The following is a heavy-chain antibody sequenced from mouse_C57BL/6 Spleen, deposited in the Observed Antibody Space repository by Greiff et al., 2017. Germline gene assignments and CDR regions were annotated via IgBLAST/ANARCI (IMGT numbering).Heavy chain of an antibody. CDR2: ISYDGSN. V-gene: IGHV3-6*01. D-gene: IGHD2-4*01. CDR1: GYSITSGYY. CDR3: ALYYDYDGGAMDY. J-gene: IGHJ4*01. Sequence: EVQLQQSGPGLVKPSQSLSLTCSVTGYSITSGYYWNWIRQFPGNKLEWMGYISYDGSNNYNPSLKNRISITRDTSKNQFFLKLNSVTTEDTATYYCALYYDYDGGAMDYWGQGTSVTVSS.